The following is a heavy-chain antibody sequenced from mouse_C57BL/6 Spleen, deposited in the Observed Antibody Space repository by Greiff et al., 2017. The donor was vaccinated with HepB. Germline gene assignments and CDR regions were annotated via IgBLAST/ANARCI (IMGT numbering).Heavy chain of an antibody. CDR2: INPGSGGT. Sequence: QVHVKQSGAELVRPGTSVKVSCKASGYSFTNYLIEWVKQRPGQGLEWIGVINPGSGGTNYHEKFKGKATLTADKSSSTAYMQRSSLTSEASSVYFCARRWAYWGQGTLVTVSA. CDR1: GYSFTNYL. D-gene: IGHD1-1*02. V-gene: IGHV1-54*01. CDR3: ARRWAY. J-gene: IGHJ3*01.